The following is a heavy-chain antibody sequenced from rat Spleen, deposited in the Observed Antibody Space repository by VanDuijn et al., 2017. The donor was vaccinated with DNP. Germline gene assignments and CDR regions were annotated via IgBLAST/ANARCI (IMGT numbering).Heavy chain of an antibody. CDR3: TSNPHIRTAAPFDY. Sequence: EVQLVESGGGLVQPGRSLKLSCAASGFTFSDHNMAWVRQAPGKGLEWLSSINTDGGSTFYPDSVKGRFTISKDDAKSTLYLQMNSLRSEDTATYYCTSNPHIRTAAPFDYWGQGVMVTVSS. J-gene: IGHJ2*01. V-gene: IGHV5-20*01. CDR1: GFTFSDHN. CDR2: INTDGGST. D-gene: IGHD3-8*01.